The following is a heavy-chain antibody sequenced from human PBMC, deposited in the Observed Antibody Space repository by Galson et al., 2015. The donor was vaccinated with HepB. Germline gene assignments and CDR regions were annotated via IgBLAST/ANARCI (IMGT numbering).Heavy chain of an antibody. Sequence: SLRLSCAASGFTFDDYAMHWVRQAPGKGLEWVSGISWNSGSIGYADSVKGRFTISRDNAKNSLYLQMNSLRAEDTALYYCAKSVGGGPYYFDYWVQGTLVTVSS. D-gene: IGHD3-16*01. J-gene: IGHJ4*02. CDR2: ISWNSGSI. CDR3: AKSVGGGPYYFDY. V-gene: IGHV3-9*01. CDR1: GFTFDDYA.